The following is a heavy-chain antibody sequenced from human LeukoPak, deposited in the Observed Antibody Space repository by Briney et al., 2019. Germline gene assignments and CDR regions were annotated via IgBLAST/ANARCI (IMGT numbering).Heavy chain of an antibody. CDR2: ISSSSGHI. J-gene: IGHJ3*02. Sequence: PGGSLRLSCAVSGFAFSNYNMNWVRQAPGKGLEWVASISSSSGHIHYADSVKGRFTISRDNAKNSLYLQMNSLRAEDTALYYCAKALSGTASDAFDIWGQGTMVTVSS. CDR3: AKALSGTASDAFDI. D-gene: IGHD3-10*01. V-gene: IGHV3-21*04. CDR1: GFAFSNYN.